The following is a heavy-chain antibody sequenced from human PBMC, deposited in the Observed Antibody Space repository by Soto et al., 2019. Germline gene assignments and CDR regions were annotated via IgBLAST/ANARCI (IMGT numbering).Heavy chain of an antibody. CDR3: ARGPGGPDGPGDY. CDR1: GYTFTSYA. Sequence: QVQLVQSGAEVKKPGASVKVSCKASGYTFTSYAMHWVRQAPGQRLEWMGWINAGNGNTKYSQKFQDRVTITRDTSASTAYMELSSLRSEDTAVYYCARGPGGPDGPGDYWGQGTLVTFSS. V-gene: IGHV1-3*01. CDR2: INAGNGNT. J-gene: IGHJ4*02. D-gene: IGHD2-15*01.